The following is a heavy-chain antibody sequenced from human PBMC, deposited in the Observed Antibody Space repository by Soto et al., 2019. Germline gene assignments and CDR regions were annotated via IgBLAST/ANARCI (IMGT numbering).Heavy chain of an antibody. CDR1: GFTFSSYA. D-gene: IGHD3-22*01. J-gene: IGHJ3*01. CDR2: VSHDGKTE. CDR3: GREPYISGHYSGGCDV. V-gene: IGHV3-30*04. Sequence: QVQLVESGGGVVQPGRSLRLSCAASGFTFSSYAMHWVRQAPGKGLEWVAVVSHDGKTEYHAASVKGRFTISRDTSANILSLQMNSLRDEDTAVYYCGREPYISGHYSGGCDVWGHGTMVTVSS.